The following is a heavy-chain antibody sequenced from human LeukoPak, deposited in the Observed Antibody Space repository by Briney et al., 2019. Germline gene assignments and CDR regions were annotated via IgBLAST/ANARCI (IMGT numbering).Heavy chain of an antibody. CDR2: INPNSGGT. CDR3: AKLTPYYYDSSGYSPLTNYYYMDV. CDR1: GYTFTGYY. J-gene: IGHJ6*03. Sequence: ASVKVSCKASGYTFTGYYMHWVRQAPGQGLEWMGWINPNSGGTNYAQKFQGRVTMTRDTSISTAYMELRSLRSDDTAVYYCAKLTPYYYDSSGYSPLTNYYYMDVWGKGTTVTVSS. D-gene: IGHD3-22*01. V-gene: IGHV1-2*02.